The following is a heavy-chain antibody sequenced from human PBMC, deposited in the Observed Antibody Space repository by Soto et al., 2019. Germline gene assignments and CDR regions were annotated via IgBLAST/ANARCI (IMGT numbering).Heavy chain of an antibody. V-gene: IGHV3-48*03. CDR2: ISSSGSTI. J-gene: IGHJ6*02. CDR3: ARASYLSNYYYYYYGMDV. CDR1: GFTFSSYE. Sequence: GGSLRLSCAASGFTFSSYEMNWVRQAPGKGLEWVSYISSSGSTIYYADSVKGRFTISRDNAKNSLYLQMNSLRAEDTAVYYCARASYLSNYYYYYYGMDVWGQGTTVTVSS.